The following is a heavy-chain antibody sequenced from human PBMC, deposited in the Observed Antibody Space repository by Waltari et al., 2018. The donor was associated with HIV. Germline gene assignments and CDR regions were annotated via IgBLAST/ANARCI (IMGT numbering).Heavy chain of an antibody. V-gene: IGHV3-74*01. CDR2: ISVDGMTS. D-gene: IGHD2-21*02. Sequence: EEQLVESGGGLVQPGGSLRLYCAASEFTLRTYWMHWVRQAPGKGLVWVSRISVDGMTSSYADSVKGRFTISRDNAKNTMYLQMNSLRVDDTAVYFCVREEADDFYFDLWGQGTQVTVSS. J-gene: IGHJ4*02. CDR1: EFTLRTYW. CDR3: VREEADDFYFDL.